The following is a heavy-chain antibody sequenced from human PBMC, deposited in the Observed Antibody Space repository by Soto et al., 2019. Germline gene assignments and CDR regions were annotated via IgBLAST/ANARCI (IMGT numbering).Heavy chain of an antibody. CDR1: WFTLSCFY. CDR3: ARAFGGSYDY. V-gene: IGHV3-53*01. J-gene: IGHJ4*02. D-gene: IGHD1-26*01. Sequence: GGGLRLSLGAPWFTLSCFYMNWVRLVPEKGLEWVSVIYSSGPTFYADSVRGRFTISRDNSKNTLYLQMNSLRVEDTAVYYCARAFGGSYDYWGQGTLVTVSS. CDR2: IYSSGPT.